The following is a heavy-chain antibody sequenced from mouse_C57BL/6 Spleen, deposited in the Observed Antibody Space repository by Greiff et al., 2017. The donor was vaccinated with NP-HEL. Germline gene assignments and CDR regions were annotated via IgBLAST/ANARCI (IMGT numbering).Heavy chain of an antibody. V-gene: IGHV10-1*01. Sequence: EVNVVESGGGLVQPKGSLKLSCAASGFSFNTYAMNWVRQAPGKGLEWVARIRSKSNNYATYYADSVKDRFTISRDDSESMLYLQMNNLKTEDTAMYYCVRHYDGYYDYAMDYWGQGTSVTVSS. D-gene: IGHD2-3*01. CDR1: GFSFNTYA. CDR3: VRHYDGYYDYAMDY. CDR2: IRSKSNNYAT. J-gene: IGHJ4*01.